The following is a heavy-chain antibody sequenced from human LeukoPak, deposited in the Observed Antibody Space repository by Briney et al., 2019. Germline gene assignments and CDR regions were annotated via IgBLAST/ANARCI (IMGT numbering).Heavy chain of an antibody. J-gene: IGHJ3*02. CDR2: VSFGGGT. CDR1: GGSISTDY. CDR3: RASVEGGGAFDI. V-gene: IGHV4-59*01. Sequence: SETLSLTCTVSGGSISTDYWSWIRQPPGKGLDWIGYVSFGGGTNYNPSLKSRVITSADTSKNQFSLNLTSVTAADTAVYCVRASVEGGGAFDIWGQGTMVTVSS. D-gene: IGHD2-15*01.